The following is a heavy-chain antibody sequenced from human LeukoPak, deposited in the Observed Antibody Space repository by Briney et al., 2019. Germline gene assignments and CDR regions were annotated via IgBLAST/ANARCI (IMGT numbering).Heavy chain of an antibody. CDR2: NYFSRSS. D-gene: IGHD2-2*01. J-gene: IGHJ5*02. V-gene: IGHV4-31*03. CDR3: ARRAPFSNWFDP. CDR1: GASITNDDYY. Sequence: SQTLSLTCTVSGASITNDDYYWSWDRQHPGMGLEWIGYNYFSRSSYYNPTLKSRASVSVAKSKSQFSLRLTFVTAADTAVYYCARRAPFSNWFDPWGQGTLVIVSS.